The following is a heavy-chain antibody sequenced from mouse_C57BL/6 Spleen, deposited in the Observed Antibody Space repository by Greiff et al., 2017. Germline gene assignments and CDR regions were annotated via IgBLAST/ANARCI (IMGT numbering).Heavy chain of an antibody. CDR3: TRGASLLFDY. CDR2: IDPETGGT. D-gene: IGHD6-2*01. V-gene: IGHV1-15*01. Sequence: VQLQQSGAELVRPGASVTLSCKASGYTFTDYEMHWVKQTPVHGLEWIGAIDPETGGTAYNQKFKGKAILTADKSSSTAYMELRSLTSEDSAVYYCTRGASLLFDYWGQGTTLTVSS. CDR1: GYTFTDYE. J-gene: IGHJ2*01.